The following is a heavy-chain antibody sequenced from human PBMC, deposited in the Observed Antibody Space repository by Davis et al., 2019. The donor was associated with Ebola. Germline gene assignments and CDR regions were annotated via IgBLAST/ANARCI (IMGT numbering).Heavy chain of an antibody. Sequence: SLKISCAASGFTFSSYAMHWVRQAPGKGLEWVAVISYDGSNKYYADSVKGRFTISRDNSKNTLYLQMNSLRAEDTAVCYCASLDTAMDYWGQGTLVTVSS. CDR1: GFTFSSYA. J-gene: IGHJ4*02. V-gene: IGHV3-30-3*01. CDR3: ASLDTAMDY. D-gene: IGHD5-18*01. CDR2: ISYDGSNK.